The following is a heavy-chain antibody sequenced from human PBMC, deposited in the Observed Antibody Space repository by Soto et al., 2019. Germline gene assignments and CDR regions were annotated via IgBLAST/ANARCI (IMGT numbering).Heavy chain of an antibody. D-gene: IGHD3-22*01. CDR1: GDTFSSYA. J-gene: IGHJ4*02. CDR3: ARERSRYDRSGYYRPDY. V-gene: IGHV1-69*10. CDR2: IIPILGTP. Sequence: ASVKVSCKTSGDTFSSYAISWVRQAPGQGLEWMGGIIPILGTPSYAQKFQGRVTIAADKSTSTAYMELSSLRSEDTAVYYCARERSRYDRSGYYRPDYWGQGTLVTVSS.